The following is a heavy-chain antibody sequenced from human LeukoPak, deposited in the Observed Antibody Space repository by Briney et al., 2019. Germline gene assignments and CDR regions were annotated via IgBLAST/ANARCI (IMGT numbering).Heavy chain of an antibody. D-gene: IGHD2-2*01. J-gene: IGHJ6*02. Sequence: GGSLRLSCAASGFTFSSYSMNWVRQAPGKGLEWVSSISSSSSYIYYADSVKGRFTISRDNAKNSLYLQMNSLRAEDTAVYYCARPEIYCGSTSCNHYYYGMDVWGQGTTVTVSS. CDR2: ISSSSSYI. CDR1: GFTFSSYS. CDR3: ARPEIYCGSTSCNHYYYGMDV. V-gene: IGHV3-21*01.